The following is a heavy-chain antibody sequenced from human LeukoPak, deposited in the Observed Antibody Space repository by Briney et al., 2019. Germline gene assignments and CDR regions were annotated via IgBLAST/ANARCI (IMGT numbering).Heavy chain of an antibody. Sequence: ASVKVSCKASGYTFTGYYMHWVRQAPGQGLEWMGRINPNSGGTNYAQKFRGRVTMTRDTSISTAYMELSRLRSDDTAVYYCARVAYYYGSGSYYMNDYWGQGTLVTVSS. CDR1: GYTFTGYY. CDR3: ARVAYYYGSGSYYMNDY. D-gene: IGHD3-10*01. V-gene: IGHV1-2*06. CDR2: INPNSGGT. J-gene: IGHJ4*02.